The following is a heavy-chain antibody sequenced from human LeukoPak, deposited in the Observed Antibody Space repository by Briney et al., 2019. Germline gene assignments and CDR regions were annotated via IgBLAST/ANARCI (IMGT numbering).Heavy chain of an antibody. J-gene: IGHJ4*02. CDR2: IYPGDSDT. Sequence: GESLKISCKGSGDRFTTYWIGWVRQMPGKGLEWMGIIYPGDSDTRYSPSFQGQVTISADKSISTAYLQWSSLKASDTAMYYCANGLKPYYFDYWGQGTLVTVSS. CDR1: GDRFTTYW. D-gene: IGHD3-16*01. V-gene: IGHV5-51*01. CDR3: ANGLKPYYFDY.